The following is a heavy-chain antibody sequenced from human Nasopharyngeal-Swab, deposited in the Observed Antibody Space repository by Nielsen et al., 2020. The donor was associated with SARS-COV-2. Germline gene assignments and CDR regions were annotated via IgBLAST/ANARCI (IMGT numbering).Heavy chain of an antibody. CDR1: GDSIAYSTFY. CDR2: INHNERT. V-gene: IGHV4-34*01. J-gene: IGHJ6*02. Sequence: GSLRLSCTVPGDSIAYSTFYWNWIRQAPGKGLEWIGEINHNERTNYNPSLKSRIAMLVDTSNNQVSLKVSSVSAGDTAVYYCARAGRVGDAYTGLDVWGPGTTVTVSS. D-gene: IGHD5-24*01. CDR3: ARAGRVGDAYTGLDV.